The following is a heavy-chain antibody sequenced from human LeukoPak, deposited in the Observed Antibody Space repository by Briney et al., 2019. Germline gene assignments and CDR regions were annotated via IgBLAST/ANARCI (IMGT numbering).Heavy chain of an antibody. J-gene: IGHJ4*02. CDR1: GFTFSSYW. D-gene: IGHD2-15*01. Sequence: PGGSLRLSCAASGFTFSSYWMSWVRQAPGKGLEWVANIKQDGSEKYYVDSVKGRFTISRDNAKNSLYLQMNSLRAEDTALYYCARDDCSGGSCLTTPYFDYWGQGTLVTVSS. CDR2: IKQDGSEK. V-gene: IGHV3-7*03. CDR3: ARDDCSGGSCLTTPYFDY.